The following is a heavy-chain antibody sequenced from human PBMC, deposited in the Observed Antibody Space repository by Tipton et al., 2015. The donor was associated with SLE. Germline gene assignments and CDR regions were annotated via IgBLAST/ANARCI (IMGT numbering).Heavy chain of an antibody. J-gene: IGHJ4*01. Sequence: SLRLSCTASGFTFEIYAMHWVRQAPGKGLEWVSGISWNGDDIGYAESVKGRFSISRDNANKSLYLQMNSLRGEDTALYYCTKGMYASSHYLMDYWGHGTRVTVSS. CDR1: GFTFEIYA. V-gene: IGHV3-9*01. D-gene: IGHD6-13*01. CDR2: ISWNGDDI. CDR3: TKGMYASSHYLMDY.